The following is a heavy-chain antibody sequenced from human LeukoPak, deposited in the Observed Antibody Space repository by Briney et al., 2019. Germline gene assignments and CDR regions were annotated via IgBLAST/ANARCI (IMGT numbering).Heavy chain of an antibody. J-gene: IGHJ4*02. D-gene: IGHD2-2*01. V-gene: IGHV4-59*12. CDR2: IYHSGST. CDR3: ARESGDCSSTSCYVGYFDY. CDR1: GGSISSYY. Sequence: PSETLSLTCTVSGGSISSYYWSWIRQPPGKGLEWIGYIYHSGSTYYNPSLKSRVTISVDRSKNQFSLKLSSVTAADTAVYYCARESGDCSSTSCYVGYFDYWGQGTLVTVSS.